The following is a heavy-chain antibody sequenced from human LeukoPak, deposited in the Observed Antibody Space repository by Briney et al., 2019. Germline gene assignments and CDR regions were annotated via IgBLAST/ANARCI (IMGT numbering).Heavy chain of an antibody. CDR3: ARALTYYYDSSGYYEVRPFDY. D-gene: IGHD3-22*01. J-gene: IGHJ4*02. CDR1: GYTSTSYG. Sequence: ASVKVSCKASGYTSTSYGISWVRQAPGQGLEWMGWISAYNGNTNYAQKLQGRVTMTTDTSTSTAYMELRSLRSDDTAVYYCARALTYYYDSSGYYEVRPFDYWGQGTLVTVSS. V-gene: IGHV1-18*01. CDR2: ISAYNGNT.